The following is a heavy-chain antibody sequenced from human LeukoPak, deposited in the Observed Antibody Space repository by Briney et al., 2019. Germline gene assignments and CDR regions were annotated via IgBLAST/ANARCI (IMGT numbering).Heavy chain of an antibody. CDR3: AKDFGMFSN. CDR1: GFSFSSNA. J-gene: IGHJ4*02. V-gene: IGHV3-23*01. D-gene: IGHD3-10*02. Sequence: PGGSLRLSCAASGFSFSSNAMSWVRQAPGKGLEWVSAISATGGNTHSADSVKGRFTISRDSSKNTLCLQMNSLRAEDTAIYYCAKDFGMFSNWGQGTLVTVSS. CDR2: ISATGGNT.